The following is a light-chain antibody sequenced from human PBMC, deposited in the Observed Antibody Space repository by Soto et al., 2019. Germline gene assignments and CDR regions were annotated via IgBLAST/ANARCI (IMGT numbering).Light chain of an antibody. Sequence: DIQMTQSPSSLSASVGARVTITCRASQSVSTCVNWYQQIGGKAPKLLIQHSSTLQSGVPSRFSGAGSGTDSPLTSSSLQPEDCAAYYCQHNFYNRRSFGGGTKVEIK. CDR1: QSVSTC. CDR2: HSS. CDR3: QHNFYNRRS. V-gene: IGKV1-39*01. J-gene: IGKJ4*01.